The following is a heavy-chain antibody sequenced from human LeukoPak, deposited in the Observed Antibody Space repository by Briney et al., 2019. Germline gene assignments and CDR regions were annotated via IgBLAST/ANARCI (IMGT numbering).Heavy chain of an antibody. J-gene: IGHJ4*02. CDR2: ISWNSGSI. CDR3: AKEGYSSSWYYFDY. V-gene: IGHV3-9*03. Sequence: PGGSLRLSCAASGFTFDDYAMHWVRQAPGKGLEWVSGISWNSGSIGYADSVKGRFTISRDNAKNSLYLQMNSLRAEDMALYYCAKEGYSSSWYYFDYWGQGTLVTVSS. CDR1: GFTFDDYA. D-gene: IGHD6-13*01.